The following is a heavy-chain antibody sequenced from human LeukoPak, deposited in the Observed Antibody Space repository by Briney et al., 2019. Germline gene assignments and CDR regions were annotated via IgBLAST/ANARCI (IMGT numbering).Heavy chain of an antibody. CDR3: TRVAQSGPTGWFDP. J-gene: IGHJ5*02. V-gene: IGHV3-21*01. Sequence: GGSLRLSCAASGFTFSSYSMNWVRQAPGKGLEWVSSISSSSSYIYYADSVKGRFTISRDNPGNVVYLRMDSLRAEDTAVYYCTRVAQSGPTGWFDPWGQGTLVTVSS. CDR1: GFTFSSYS. CDR2: ISSSSSYI. D-gene: IGHD1-1*01.